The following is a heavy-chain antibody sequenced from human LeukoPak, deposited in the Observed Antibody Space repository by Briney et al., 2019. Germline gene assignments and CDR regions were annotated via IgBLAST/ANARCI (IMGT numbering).Heavy chain of an antibody. J-gene: IGHJ4*02. CDR2: VNPNSGGT. V-gene: IGHV1-2*02. D-gene: IGHD3-22*01. CDR1: GYTFTGYY. Sequence: ASVKVSCKASGYTFTGYYMHWVRQAPGQGLEWMGWVNPNSGGTNYAQKFQGRVTMTRDTSISTAYMELSRLRSDDTAVYYCAMRGTGDSSGCLDYWGQGTLVTVSS. CDR3: AMRGTGDSSGCLDY.